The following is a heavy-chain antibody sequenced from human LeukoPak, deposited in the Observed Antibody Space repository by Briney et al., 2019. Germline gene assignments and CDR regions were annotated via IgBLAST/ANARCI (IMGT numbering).Heavy chain of an antibody. Sequence: GGSLRLSCAASGFTFSSYWMSWVRQAPGKGLEWVANIKQDGSEKYYVDSVKGRFTISRDSAKNSLYLQMNSLRAEDTAVYYCARGDTMVRGVIKAYYYYYMDVWGKGTTVTVSS. CDR3: ARGDTMVRGVIKAYYYYYMDV. CDR1: GFTFSSYW. J-gene: IGHJ6*03. D-gene: IGHD3-10*01. CDR2: IKQDGSEK. V-gene: IGHV3-7*01.